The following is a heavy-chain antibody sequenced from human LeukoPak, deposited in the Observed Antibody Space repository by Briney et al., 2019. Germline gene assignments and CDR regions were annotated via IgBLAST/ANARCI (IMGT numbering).Heavy chain of an antibody. CDR2: ISGSGGST. CDR3: AKDQGSQAPTFPST. Sequence: GGSLRLSCAASGFTFSSYAMSWVRQSPGKGLEWVSAISGSGGSTYYADPVKGRFTISRDNSKNTLYLQMNSLRAEDTAVYYCAKDQGSQAPTFPSTWGQGTLVTVSS. CDR1: GFTFSSYA. D-gene: IGHD2/OR15-2a*01. J-gene: IGHJ4*02. V-gene: IGHV3-23*01.